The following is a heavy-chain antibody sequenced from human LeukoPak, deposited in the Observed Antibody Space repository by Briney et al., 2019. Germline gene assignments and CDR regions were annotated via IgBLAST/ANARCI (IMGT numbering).Heavy chain of an antibody. V-gene: IGHV3-33*01. D-gene: IGHD2-2*01. CDR3: ARGGHCSTTSCSNYDGMDV. J-gene: IGHJ6*02. CDR2: TWYDGSDK. Sequence: GGSLRLSCAASGFTFSSYGMHWVRQAPGKGLEWVAATWYDGSDKYYADSVKGRFTISRDNSKNTLYLQMNSLRAEDTAVYFCARGGHCSTTSCSNYDGMDVWGQGTTLTVSS. CDR1: GFTFSSYG.